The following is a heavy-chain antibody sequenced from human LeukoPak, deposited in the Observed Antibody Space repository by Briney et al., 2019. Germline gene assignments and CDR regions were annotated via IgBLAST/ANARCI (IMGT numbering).Heavy chain of an antibody. Sequence: GGSLRLSCAASGFTFSSYAMSWVRQAPGKGLEWVSAISGSGGSTYYAGSVKGRFTISRDNSKNTLYLQMNSLRAEDTAVYYCARVSSRGSGNHDYGMDVWGQGTTVTVSS. CDR2: ISGSGGST. D-gene: IGHD3-10*01. CDR3: ARVSSRGSGNHDYGMDV. V-gene: IGHV3-23*01. J-gene: IGHJ6*02. CDR1: GFTFSSYA.